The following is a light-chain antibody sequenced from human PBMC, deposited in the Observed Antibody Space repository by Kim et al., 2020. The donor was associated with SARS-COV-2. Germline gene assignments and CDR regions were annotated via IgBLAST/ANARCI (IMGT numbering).Light chain of an antibody. J-gene: IGKJ4*01. CDR3: QQYNDWPLLT. Sequence: IVMTQSPATLSVSPGERVTLSCRASQNIRNNLAWYQQRPGQAPRLLIYGASTRATDISARFSGSGSGTEFTLTIHSLQSEDVAVYYCQQYNDWPLLTFGGGTKVDIK. V-gene: IGKV3-15*01. CDR1: QNIRNN. CDR2: GAS.